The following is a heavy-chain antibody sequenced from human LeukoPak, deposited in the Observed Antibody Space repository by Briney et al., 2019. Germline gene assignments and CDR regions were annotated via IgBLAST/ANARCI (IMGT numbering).Heavy chain of an antibody. Sequence: PSETLSLTCAVSGGSFNGYYWGWIRQPPGKGLEWIGSIYYSGSTYYNPSLKSRVTISVDTSKNQFSLKLSSVTAADTAVYYCARQILFHSERWLKFFDYWGQGTLVTVSS. V-gene: IGHV4-39*01. J-gene: IGHJ4*02. CDR2: IYYSGST. D-gene: IGHD5-24*01. CDR3: ARQILFHSERWLKFFDY. CDR1: GGSFNGYY.